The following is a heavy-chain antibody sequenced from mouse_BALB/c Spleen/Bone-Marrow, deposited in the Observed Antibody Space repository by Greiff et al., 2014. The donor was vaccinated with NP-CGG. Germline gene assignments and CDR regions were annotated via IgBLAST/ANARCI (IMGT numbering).Heavy chain of an antibody. CDR2: IYPSDTYT. V-gene: IGHV1-69*02. CDR3: TRSRGYFDY. CDR1: GYTFTTFW. Sequence: QVQLQQSGAELVRPGASVKLSCKASGYTFTTFWINWVKQRPGQGLEWIGNIYPSDTYTNYSQDFKDKATLTVDKSSSTAYMQLSSPTSDDSAVYYCTRSRGYFDYRGQGTTRTVSS. J-gene: IGHJ2*01.